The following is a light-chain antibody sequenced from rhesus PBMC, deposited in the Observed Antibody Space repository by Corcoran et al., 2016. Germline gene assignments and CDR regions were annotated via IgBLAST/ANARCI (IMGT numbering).Light chain of an antibody. J-gene: IGKJ3*01. V-gene: IGKV2S8*01. CDR2: EVS. CDR1: QSLVHSDGKTY. CDR3: MQGTKWAFP. Sequence: DVVMTQSPLSLPVILGQPASISCRPSQSLVHSDGKTYLNWLQQKPGQPPRRLICEVSNRQSGVPDRFSGRGAGTDFTRKNSREEAEEFEVYYCMQGTKWAFPVGPGTKLDIK.